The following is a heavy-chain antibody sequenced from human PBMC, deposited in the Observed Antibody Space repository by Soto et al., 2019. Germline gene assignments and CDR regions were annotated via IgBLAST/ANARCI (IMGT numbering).Heavy chain of an antibody. J-gene: IGHJ6*02. V-gene: IGHV3-33*08. CDR3: ARGRAGRSNQYYYGMDV. CDR2: IWYDGSNK. CDR1: GFTFNNYA. Sequence: GGSLRLSCAASGFTFNNYAMNWVRQAPGRGLEWVAVIWYDGSNKYYADSVKGRFTISRDNSKNTLYLQMNSLRAEDTAVYYCARGRAGRSNQYYYGMDVWGQGTTVTVSS.